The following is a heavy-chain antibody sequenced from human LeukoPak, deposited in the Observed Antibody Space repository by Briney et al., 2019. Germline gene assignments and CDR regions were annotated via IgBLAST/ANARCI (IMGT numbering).Heavy chain of an antibody. V-gene: IGHV3-23*01. CDR1: GFTFSSYA. J-gene: IGHJ4*02. Sequence: GGSLRLSCAASGFTFSSYAMSWVRQAPGKGLEWVSAISGSGGSTYYADSVKGRFTISRDNSKNTLYLQMNSLRAEDTAVYYCAKTPGEWLVPDYFDYRGQGTLVTVSS. D-gene: IGHD6-19*01. CDR3: AKTPGEWLVPDYFDY. CDR2: ISGSGGST.